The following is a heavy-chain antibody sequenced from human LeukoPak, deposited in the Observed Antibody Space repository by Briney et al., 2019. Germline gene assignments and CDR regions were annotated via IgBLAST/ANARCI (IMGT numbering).Heavy chain of an antibody. CDR1: GYSISSGYY. D-gene: IGHD6-13*01. CDR3: AREYSSSWYAYNWFDP. V-gene: IGHV4-38-2*02. CDR2: IYQSGST. Sequence: PSETLSLTCAVSGYSISSGYYWGWIRQPPGKGLEWIGSIYQSGSTYYNLSLKSRVTISVDTSKNQFSLKLSSVTAADTAVYYCAREYSSSWYAYNWFDPWGQGTLVTVSS. J-gene: IGHJ5*02.